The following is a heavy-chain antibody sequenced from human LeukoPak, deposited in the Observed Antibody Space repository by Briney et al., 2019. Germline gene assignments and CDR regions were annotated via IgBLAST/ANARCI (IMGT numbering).Heavy chain of an antibody. Sequence: GASVKVSCKASGGTFSSYAISWVRQAPGQGLEWMGGIIPIFGTANYAQKFQGRVTITTDESTSTAYMELSSLRSEDTAVYYCARGLISAAVVIDYWGQGTLVTVSS. J-gene: IGHJ4*02. CDR1: GGTFSSYA. CDR3: ARGLISAAVVIDY. V-gene: IGHV1-69*05. CDR2: IIPIFGTA. D-gene: IGHD6-13*01.